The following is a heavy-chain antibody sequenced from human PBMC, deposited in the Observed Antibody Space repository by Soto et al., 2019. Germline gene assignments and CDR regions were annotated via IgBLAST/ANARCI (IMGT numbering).Heavy chain of an antibody. CDR2: INSDGSST. D-gene: IGHD6-19*01. CDR1: GFTFSSYW. CDR3: AREWLVRSFDY. Sequence: HPGGSLRLSCAASGFTFSSYWMHWVRQAPGKGLVWVSRINSDGSSTSYADSVKGRFTISKDNAKNTLYLQMNSLRAEDTAVYYCAREWLVRSFDYWGQGTLVTVSS. J-gene: IGHJ4*02. V-gene: IGHV3-74*01.